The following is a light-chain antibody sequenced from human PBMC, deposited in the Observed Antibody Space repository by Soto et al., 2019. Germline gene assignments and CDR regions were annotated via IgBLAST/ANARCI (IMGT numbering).Light chain of an antibody. CDR3: HHYYEWPLT. CDR1: QSVGRS. J-gene: IGKJ4*01. V-gene: IGKV3D-15*01. CDR2: GAS. Sequence: EIVMTQSPAALSLSRGEGVTLSCRASQSVGRSLAWYQQRPGQAPRLLIYGASTRATGTPVRFSGIGSGTEFTLTISSLQSEVFVVYYCHHYYEWPLTFGGGTKVEIK.